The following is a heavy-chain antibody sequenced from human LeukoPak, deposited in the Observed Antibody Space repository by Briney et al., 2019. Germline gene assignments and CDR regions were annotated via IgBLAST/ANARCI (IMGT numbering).Heavy chain of an antibody. CDR3: ARDPSGSGWSLSD. D-gene: IGHD6-19*01. Sequence: GGSLRLSCAASGFTFSSYWMHWVRQAPGKGLVWVSRINSDGSSTSYADSVKGRFTISRDNSKNTVCLQMNSLRVEDTAVYYCARDPSGSGWSLSDWGQGTPVTVSS. CDR1: GFTFSSYW. V-gene: IGHV3-74*01. CDR2: INSDGSST. J-gene: IGHJ4*02.